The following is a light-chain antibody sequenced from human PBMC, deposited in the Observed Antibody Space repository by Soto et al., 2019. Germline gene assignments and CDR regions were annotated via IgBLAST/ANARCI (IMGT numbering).Light chain of an antibody. CDR3: QAYDNSLPGLVI. CDR1: SSNLGAGYD. Sequence: QSVLTQPPSVSGAPGQRVTLSCTGNSSNLGAGYDVHWYQQLPGAAPKLVIFGNRNRPSGVPERFSGSKSGTSASLAITGLQAEDEADYYCQAYDNSLPGLVIFGGGTKLTVL. J-gene: IGLJ2*01. V-gene: IGLV1-40*01. CDR2: GNR.